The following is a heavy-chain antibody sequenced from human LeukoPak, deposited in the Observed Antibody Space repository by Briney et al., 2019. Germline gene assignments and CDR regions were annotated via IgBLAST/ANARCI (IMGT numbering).Heavy chain of an antibody. CDR3: ARDWSHGLDY. CDR2: MSSSGSTI. J-gene: IGHJ4*02. Sequence: GGSLRLSCAASGFTFSNYEMNWVRQAPGKGLEWVSYMSSSGSTIYYADSVKGRFTISRDNAKNSLYLQMNSLRAEDTAVYYCARDWSHGLDYWGQGTLVTVSS. V-gene: IGHV3-48*03. CDR1: GFTFSNYE.